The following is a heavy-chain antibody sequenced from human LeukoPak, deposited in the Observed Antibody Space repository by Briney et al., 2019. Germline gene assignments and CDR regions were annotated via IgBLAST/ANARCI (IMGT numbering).Heavy chain of an antibody. J-gene: IGHJ3*02. V-gene: IGHV4-61*02. CDR3: ARGGSDAFDI. CDR1: GGSISSSSYY. CDR2: IYTSGST. D-gene: IGHD1-14*01. Sequence: SQTLSLTYTVSGGSISSSSYYWSWIRQPAGKGLEWIGRIYTSGSTNYNPSLKSRVTISVDTSKNQFSLKLSSVTAADTAVYYCARGGSDAFDIWGQGTMVTVSS.